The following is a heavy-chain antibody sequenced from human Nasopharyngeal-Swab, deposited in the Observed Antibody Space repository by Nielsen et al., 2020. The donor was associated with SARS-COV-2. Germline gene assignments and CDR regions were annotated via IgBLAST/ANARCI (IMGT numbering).Heavy chain of an antibody. CDR2: IYPGDSDT. CDR3: ARPTGGVAYYDSSGYPSYFDY. J-gene: IGHJ4*02. CDR1: GYSFTSYW. Sequence: GESLKIYCKGSGYSFTSYWIGWVRQMPGKGLEWMGIIYPGDSDTRYSPSFQGQVTISADKSISTAYLQWSSLKASDTAMYYCARPTGGVAYYDSSGYPSYFDYWGQGTLVTVSS. D-gene: IGHD3-22*01. V-gene: IGHV5-51*01.